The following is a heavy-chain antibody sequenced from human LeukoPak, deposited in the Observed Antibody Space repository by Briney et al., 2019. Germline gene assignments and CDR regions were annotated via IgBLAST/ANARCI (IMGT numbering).Heavy chain of an antibody. CDR3: ARDSKGVFDD. J-gene: IGHJ4*02. V-gene: IGHV3-21*01. Sequence: SMQGRFTISRDNAKNTLYLQINNLGAEDTAYYYCARDSKGVFDDWGQGTLVTVSS.